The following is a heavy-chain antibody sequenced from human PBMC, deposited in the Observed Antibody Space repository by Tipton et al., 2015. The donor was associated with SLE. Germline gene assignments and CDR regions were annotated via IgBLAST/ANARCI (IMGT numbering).Heavy chain of an antibody. CDR2: ISFSFSGSTI. CDR3: AREGPSWYFYYYMDV. Sequence: GSLRLSCTASGFPFSDYYMSWIRQAPGKGLEWVSYISFSFSGSTIYYADSVKGRFTISRDNAKNSLYLQMHSLRAEDTAVYYCAREGPSWYFYYYMDVWGKGTTVTVSS. D-gene: IGHD2-15*01. V-gene: IGHV3-11*01. J-gene: IGHJ6*03. CDR1: GFPFSDYY.